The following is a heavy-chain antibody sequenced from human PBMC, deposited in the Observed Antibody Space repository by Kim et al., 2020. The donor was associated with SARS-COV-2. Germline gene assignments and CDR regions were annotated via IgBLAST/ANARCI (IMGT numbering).Heavy chain of an antibody. CDR3: ARALSLVTYNGMDV. CDR1: GYSFNTYW. D-gene: IGHD3-9*01. V-gene: IGHV5-51*01. J-gene: IGHJ6*02. CDR2: IYVGDSDT. Sequence: GESLKISCKGSGYSFNTYWIAWVRQMPGKGLEWMGIIYVGDSDTRYSPSFQGQVTISADRSISTAYLQWSSLKASDTALYYCARALSLVTYNGMDVWGQGTTVIVSS.